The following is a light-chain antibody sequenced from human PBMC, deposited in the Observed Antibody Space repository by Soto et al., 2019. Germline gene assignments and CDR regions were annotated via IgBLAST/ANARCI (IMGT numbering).Light chain of an antibody. V-gene: IGKV1-33*01. J-gene: IGKJ4*01. CDR3: QQYDNLPLT. Sequence: DIQTTHAPSSVSASVGDRGTMTCQASQDIKNYLNWYQQKSGKAPKLLMYDASDLETGVPSRFSGSGSGTDFTFTINSLQPEDIATYYCQQYDNLPLTFGGGTKVDIK. CDR2: DAS. CDR1: QDIKNY.